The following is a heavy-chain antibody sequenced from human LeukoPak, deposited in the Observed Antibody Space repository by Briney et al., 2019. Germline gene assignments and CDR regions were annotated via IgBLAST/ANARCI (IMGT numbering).Heavy chain of an antibody. CDR1: GGTFSSYA. CDR2: IIPIFGTA. CDR3: AFRVVPYVGYYYMDV. Sequence: ASVKVSCKASGGTFSSYAISWVRQAPGQGLEWMGGIIPIFGTANYAQKFQGRVTITADESTSTAYMELSSLRSEDTAVYYCAFRVVPYVGYYYMDVWGKGTTVTVSS. D-gene: IGHD2-2*01. J-gene: IGHJ6*03. V-gene: IGHV1-69*13.